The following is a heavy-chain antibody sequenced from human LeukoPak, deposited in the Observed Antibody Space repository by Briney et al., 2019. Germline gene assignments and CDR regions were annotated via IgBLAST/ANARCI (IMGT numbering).Heavy chain of an antibody. V-gene: IGHV3-23*01. D-gene: IGHD5-12*01. J-gene: IGHJ6*02. CDR1: GFTFSSYA. CDR2: ISGSGGST. Sequence: GGSLRLSCAASGFTFSSYAMSWVRQAPGKGLEWVSAISGSGGSTYYADSVKGRFTISRDNSKNTLYLQMNSLRAGDTAVCYCAKAKSRVANYGMDVWGQGTTVTVSS. CDR3: AKAKSRVANYGMDV.